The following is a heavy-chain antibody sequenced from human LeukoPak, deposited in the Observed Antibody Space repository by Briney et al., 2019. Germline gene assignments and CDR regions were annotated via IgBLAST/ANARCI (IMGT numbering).Heavy chain of an antibody. J-gene: IGHJ6*02. CDR2: ISSSSSYM. CDR3: ARVLVYGYYGMDV. Sequence: GGSLRLSCAASGFTFSSYSMNWVRQAPGKGLEWVSSISSSSSYMYYADSVKGRFTISRDNAKNSLYLQMNSLRAEDTAVYYCARVLVYGYYGMDVWGQGTTVTVSS. D-gene: IGHD3-10*01. CDR1: GFTFSSYS. V-gene: IGHV3-21*01.